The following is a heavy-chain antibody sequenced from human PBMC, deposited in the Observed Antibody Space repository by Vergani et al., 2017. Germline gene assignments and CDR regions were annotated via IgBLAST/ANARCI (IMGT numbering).Heavy chain of an antibody. Sequence: QVQLVQSGAEVKKPGSSVKVSCKASGGTFSSYAISWVRQAPGQGLEWMGRIIPIFGTANYAQKFQGRVTITADESTSTAYMALSSLRSEDTAVYYCAKETGYSSGWDPENNFDYWGQGTLVTVSS. CDR1: GGTFSSYA. CDR2: IIPIFGTA. D-gene: IGHD6-19*01. J-gene: IGHJ4*02. CDR3: AKETGYSSGWDPENNFDY. V-gene: IGHV1-69*18.